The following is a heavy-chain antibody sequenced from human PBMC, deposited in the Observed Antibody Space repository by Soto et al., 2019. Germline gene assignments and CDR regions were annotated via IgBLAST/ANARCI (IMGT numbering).Heavy chain of an antibody. CDR3: ARVVPGILIDY. V-gene: IGHV4-30-4*01. CDR1: GGSISSGDYY. J-gene: IGHJ4*02. D-gene: IGHD2-8*01. Sequence: SETLSLTCTVSGGSISSGDYYWSWIRQPPGKGLEWIGYIYYSGSTYYNPSLKSRVTISVDTSKNQFSLKLSSVTAADTAVYYCARVVPGILIDYWGQGTLVTVYS. CDR2: IYYSGST.